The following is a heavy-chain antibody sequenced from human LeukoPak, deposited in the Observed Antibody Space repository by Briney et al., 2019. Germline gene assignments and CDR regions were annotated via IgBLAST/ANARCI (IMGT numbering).Heavy chain of an antibody. CDR3: ARGGVDQRFDY. CDR2: ISSSSSYI. J-gene: IGHJ4*02. CDR1: GFTFSSYS. D-gene: IGHD2-15*01. V-gene: IGHV3-21*01. Sequence: GGSLRLSCAASGFTFSSYSMNWVRQAPGKGLEWVSSISSSSSYIYYADSVKGRFTISGDNAKNSLYLQMNSLRAEDTAVYYCARGGVDQRFDYWGQGTLVTVSS.